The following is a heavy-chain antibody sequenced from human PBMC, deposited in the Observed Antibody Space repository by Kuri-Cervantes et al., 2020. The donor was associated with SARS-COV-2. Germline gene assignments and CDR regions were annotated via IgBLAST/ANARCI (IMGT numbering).Heavy chain of an antibody. V-gene: IGHV3-9*01. CDR2: ISWNSGSI. J-gene: IGHJ6*02. CDR3: ARSYDSSDYALDV. D-gene: IGHD3-22*01. CDR1: GFTFDDYA. Sequence: SLKISCAASGFTFDDYAMHWVRQAPGKGLEWVSGISWNSGSIGYADSVKGRFTISRDNAKNSLYLQMNSLRAEDTAVYYCARSYDSSDYALDVWGQGTTVTVSS.